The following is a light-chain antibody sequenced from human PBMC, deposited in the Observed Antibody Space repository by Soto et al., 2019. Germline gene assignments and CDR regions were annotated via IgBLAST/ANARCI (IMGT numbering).Light chain of an antibody. J-gene: IGKJ3*01. CDR3: QQYDNLPFT. V-gene: IGKV1-33*01. CDR2: DAS. Sequence: DIQMTQSPSSLSASVGDRVTITCQASQDITNYLNWYQQKPGKAPKLLIHDASSLETGVPSRFSGSGSGTDFTFTISSLQPEDIATYYCQQYDNLPFTFGPGTKVDIK. CDR1: QDITNY.